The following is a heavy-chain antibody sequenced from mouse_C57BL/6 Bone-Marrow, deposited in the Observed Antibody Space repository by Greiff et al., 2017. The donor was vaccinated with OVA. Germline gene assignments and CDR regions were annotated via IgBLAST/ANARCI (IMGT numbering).Heavy chain of an antibody. CDR3: ARRGPLRGGFAY. Sequence: EVQLQQSGPELVKPGASVKISCKASGYTFTDYYMNWVKQSHGKSLEWIGDLNPNNGGTSYNQKFKGKATLTVDKSSSTAYMELRSLTAEDSAVYYCARRGPLRGGFAYWGQGTLVTVSA. CDR2: LNPNNGGT. CDR1: GYTFTDYY. J-gene: IGHJ3*01. D-gene: IGHD6-1*01. V-gene: IGHV1-26*01.